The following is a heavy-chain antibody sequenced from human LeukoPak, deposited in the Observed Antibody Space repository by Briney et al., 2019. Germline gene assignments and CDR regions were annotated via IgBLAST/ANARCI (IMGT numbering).Heavy chain of an antibody. D-gene: IGHD3-22*01. CDR2: ISGSTGST. CDR3: ARVLNYYDSSGYYFSY. J-gene: IGHJ4*02. Sequence: GGSLGLSCAASGFAFSNYAMNWVRQAPGKGLEWVSLISGSTGSTYYADSVKGRFSISRDNSKNTVYLQMNSLRAEDTAVYYCARVLNYYDSSGYYFSYWGQGTLVTVSS. V-gene: IGHV3-23*01. CDR1: GFAFSNYA.